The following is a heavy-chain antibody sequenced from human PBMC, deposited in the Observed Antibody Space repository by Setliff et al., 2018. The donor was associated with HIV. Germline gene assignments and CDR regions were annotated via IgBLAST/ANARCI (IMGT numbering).Heavy chain of an antibody. CDR3: ARGVPLLPPHY. Sequence: PSETLSLTCTVSGGSISSNNCYWGWIRQPPGKGLGWIGSIFSSETVDYGGRTYYSPSLKSRVTISVDTSKSQFSLKLSSVTASDTAVYYCARGVPLLPPHYWGQGTLVTVSS. J-gene: IGHJ4*02. D-gene: IGHD2-21*02. CDR1: GGSISSNNCY. CDR2: IFSSETVDYGGRT. V-gene: IGHV4-39*07.